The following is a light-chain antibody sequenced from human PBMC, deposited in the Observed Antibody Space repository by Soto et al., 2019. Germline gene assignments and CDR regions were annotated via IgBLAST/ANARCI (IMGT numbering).Light chain of an antibody. CDR2: CAS. Sequence: DIVMTQSPATLSVSTGERATLSCRASQSINNNLDWYQQRPGQAPRLLMYCASTRATGIPARFSGSGSGTDFTLAISSLQSEDFAVYYCQQYNYWPRTFGQGTKVEIK. CDR3: QQYNYWPRT. CDR1: QSINNN. V-gene: IGKV3-15*01. J-gene: IGKJ1*01.